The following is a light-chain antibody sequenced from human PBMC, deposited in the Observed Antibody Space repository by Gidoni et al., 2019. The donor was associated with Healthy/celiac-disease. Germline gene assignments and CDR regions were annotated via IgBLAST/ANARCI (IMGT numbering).Light chain of an antibody. Sequence: EIVLTQSPATLSLSPGERATLSCSASQSVSSYLAWYQQKPGEAPRLLIYDAANRAPSSPARFSGSRSGTDLTITISSIEPEDFAVYYCQQHSNWHPWTFXQXTKVXIK. CDR1: QSVSSY. CDR3: QQHSNWHPWT. J-gene: IGKJ1*01. CDR2: DAA. V-gene: IGKV3-11*01.